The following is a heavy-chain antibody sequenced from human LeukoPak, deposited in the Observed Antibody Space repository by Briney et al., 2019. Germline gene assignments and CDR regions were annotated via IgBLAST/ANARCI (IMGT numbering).Heavy chain of an antibody. CDR3: VGEVGPRQMNY. J-gene: IGHJ4*02. Sequence: GRSLRLSCVASVFTFSSHSMHWVRQAPCKGLEWVAVIAYDASNEYYADSVKGRFTISRDNSKNTLYLQMNSLRTEDTAMYYCVGEVGPRQMNYWGQGTLVTVSS. D-gene: IGHD1-26*01. CDR2: IAYDASNE. CDR1: VFTFSSHS. V-gene: IGHV3-30-3*01.